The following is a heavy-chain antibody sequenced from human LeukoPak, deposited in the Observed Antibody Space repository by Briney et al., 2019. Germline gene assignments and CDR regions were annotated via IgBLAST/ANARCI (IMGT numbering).Heavy chain of an antibody. J-gene: IGHJ6*03. CDR3: ARGGGNLGYYYYMDV. CDR2: IYYSGST. Sequence: SETLSLTCTVSGGSISSYYWSWIRQPPGKGLEWLGYIYYSGSTNYNPSLKSRVTISVDTSKNQFSLKLSSVTAADTAVYYCARGGGNLGYYYYMDVWGKGTTVTISS. V-gene: IGHV4-59*01. CDR1: GGSISSYY. D-gene: IGHD4-23*01.